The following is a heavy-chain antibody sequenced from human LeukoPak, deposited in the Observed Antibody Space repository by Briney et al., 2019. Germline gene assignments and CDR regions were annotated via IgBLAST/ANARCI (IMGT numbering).Heavy chain of an antibody. CDR2: ISGSGGST. CDR3: AKGIWGSSYYYYGMDV. J-gene: IGHJ6*02. D-gene: IGHD7-27*01. CDR1: GFSFSTSN. V-gene: IGHV3-23*01. Sequence: GSLRLSCAASGFSFSTSNMNWVRQAPGKGLEWVSAISGSGGSTYYADSVKGRFTISRDNSKNTLYLQMNSLRAEDTAVYYCAKGIWGSSYYYYGMDVWGQGTTVTVSS.